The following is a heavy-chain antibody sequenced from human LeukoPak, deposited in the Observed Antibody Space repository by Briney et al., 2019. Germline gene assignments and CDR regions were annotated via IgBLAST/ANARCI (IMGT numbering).Heavy chain of an antibody. Sequence: SETLSLTCTGSGGSVSSGTYYWSWIRQPPGKGLEWIGYIYYSGTTNYNPSLKSRVTISVDTSKNQFSLKLSSVTAADTAVYYCARDRVRGNSNPFFDYWGQGTLVTVSS. V-gene: IGHV4-61*01. CDR2: IYYSGTT. J-gene: IGHJ4*02. D-gene: IGHD4-11*01. CDR1: GGSVSSGTYY. CDR3: ARDRVRGNSNPFFDY.